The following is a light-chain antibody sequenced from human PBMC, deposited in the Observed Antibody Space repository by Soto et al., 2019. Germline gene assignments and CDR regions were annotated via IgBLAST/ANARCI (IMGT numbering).Light chain of an antibody. CDR1: SSDVGGYNY. CDR3: YSYAGSSRV. J-gene: IGLJ1*01. Sequence: QSALTQPASVSGSPGQSITISCTGTSSDVGGYNYVSWYQQHPGKAPKLMIYEVSNRPSGVSNRFSGSKSGNTASLTISGLQAEDEADYYCYSYAGSSRVFGTGTKVTVL. V-gene: IGLV2-14*01. CDR2: EVS.